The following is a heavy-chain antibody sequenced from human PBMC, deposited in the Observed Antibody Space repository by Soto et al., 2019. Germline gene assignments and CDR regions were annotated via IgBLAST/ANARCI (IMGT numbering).Heavy chain of an antibody. Sequence: EVQLVESGGGLVQPGGSLRLSCAASGFMFSRYSMNWVRQAPGKGLEWVAYVSSSSSTKYCADSVKGRFTISRDNAKNSLYLQMNSLRDEDTAVYYCARSDVPWGRGTLVTVSS. CDR1: GFMFSRYS. CDR2: VSSSSSTK. V-gene: IGHV3-48*02. CDR3: ARSDVP. D-gene: IGHD6-6*01. J-gene: IGHJ2*01.